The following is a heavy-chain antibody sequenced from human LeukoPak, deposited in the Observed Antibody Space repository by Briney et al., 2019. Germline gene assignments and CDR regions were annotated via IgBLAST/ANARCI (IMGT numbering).Heavy chain of an antibody. D-gene: IGHD4-17*01. V-gene: IGHV4-30-4*01. Sequence: PSETLSLTCTVSGGSISSGDYYWSWIRQPPGKGLEWIGYIYYSGSTYNNPSLKSRVTISVDTSKNQFSLKLRSLTAADTAVYYCAREDDNGVKGSFDYWGQGTLVTVSS. CDR2: IYYSGST. CDR3: AREDDNGVKGSFDY. CDR1: GGSISSGDYY. J-gene: IGHJ4*02.